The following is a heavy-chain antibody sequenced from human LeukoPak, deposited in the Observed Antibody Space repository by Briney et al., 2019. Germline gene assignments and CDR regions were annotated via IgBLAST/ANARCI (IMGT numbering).Heavy chain of an antibody. CDR3: ARTVTTSSYYFDY. J-gene: IGHJ4*02. V-gene: IGHV1-18*01. CDR2: ISGYDGNT. D-gene: IGHD4-17*01. Sequence: ASVKVSCKAPGYTFTTYGVSWVRQAPGQGLEWMGWISGYDGNTNYAQKLRGRVTMTTDTSTSTAYMDLRSLRFDDTALYYCARTVTTSSYYFDYWGQGTLVTVSS. CDR1: GYTFTTYG.